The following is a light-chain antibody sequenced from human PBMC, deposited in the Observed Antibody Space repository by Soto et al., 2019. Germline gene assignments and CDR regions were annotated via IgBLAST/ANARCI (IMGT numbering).Light chain of an antibody. CDR3: QQYNNWPSLT. Sequence: TLSVSPGERVTLSCRASQGISNSLAWYQQKPGQAPRLLIYGVSTRATGIPARFSGSGSGTEFTLTISSLQSEDFAVYYCQQYNNWPSLTFGGGTKVDIK. V-gene: IGKV3-15*01. CDR2: GVS. CDR1: QGISNS. J-gene: IGKJ4*01.